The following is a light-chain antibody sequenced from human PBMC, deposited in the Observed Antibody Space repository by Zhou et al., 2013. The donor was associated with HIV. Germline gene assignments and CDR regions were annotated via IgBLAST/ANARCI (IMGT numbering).Light chain of an antibody. Sequence: IVLTQSPDTLSVSPGERAALSCRASQNVRTNLAWYQQKPGQAPRLLIYGASSRATGIPDRFSGSGSGTDFTLTISRLEPEDFAVYYCQQYGSSPSWTFGQGTKVEIK. CDR3: QQYGSSPSWT. J-gene: IGKJ1*01. CDR2: GAS. CDR1: QNVRTN. V-gene: IGKV3-20*01.